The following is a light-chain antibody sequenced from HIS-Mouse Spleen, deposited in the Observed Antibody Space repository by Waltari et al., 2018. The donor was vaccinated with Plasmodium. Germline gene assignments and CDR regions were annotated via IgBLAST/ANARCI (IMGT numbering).Light chain of an antibody. J-gene: IGLJ2*01. CDR2: EGS. CDR3: CSYAGSSTFVV. CDR1: RSAVGSYHL. V-gene: IGLV2-23*03. Sequence: QSALTPPASVSGSPGQSITISCTGTRSAVGSYHLFSSYQQHPGKAPKLRIYEGSKRPSGVSNRFSGSKSGNTASLTISGLQAEDEADYYCCSYAGSSTFVVFGGGTKLTVL.